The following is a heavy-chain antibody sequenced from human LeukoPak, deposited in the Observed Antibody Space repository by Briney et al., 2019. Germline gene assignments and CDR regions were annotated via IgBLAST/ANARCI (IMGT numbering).Heavy chain of an antibody. CDR3: ARGISTGYYFDY. J-gene: IGHJ4*02. Sequence: SQTLSLTCTVSGGSISSGGYCWSWIRQHPGKGLEWIGYIYGNGGTYYNPSLKSRVTMSVDTSKNQFSLKLTSVAAADTAVYFCARGISTGYYFDYWDQGTLVTVSS. CDR1: GGSISSGGYC. D-gene: IGHD3-22*01. V-gene: IGHV4-31*03. CDR2: IYGNGGT.